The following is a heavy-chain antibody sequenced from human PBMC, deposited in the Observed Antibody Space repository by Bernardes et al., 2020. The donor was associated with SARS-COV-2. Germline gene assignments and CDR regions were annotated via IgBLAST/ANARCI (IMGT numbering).Heavy chain of an antibody. CDR2: MNPSTGYT. CDR3: ARERPDITGTPRD. Sequence: ASVKVSCKASGYTFTGFQMHWVRQAPGQGLEWMGRMNPSTGYTRYAQKFKDRVTITRDTSISTVYMELNRLTSDDTAVYYCARERPDITGTPRDWGQGTLVTVSS. D-gene: IGHD1-7*01. V-gene: IGHV1-2*06. CDR1: GYTFTGFQ. J-gene: IGHJ4*02.